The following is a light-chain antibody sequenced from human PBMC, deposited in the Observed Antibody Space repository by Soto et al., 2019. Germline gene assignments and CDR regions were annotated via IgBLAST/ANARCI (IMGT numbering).Light chain of an antibody. Sequence: QSVVTQPASVSGSPGQSITISCTGTSGDVGGYYYVSWYQQLPGKAPKLMIYEGSKRPSGVSNRFSGSKSGNTASLTISGLQAEDEADYYCCSYAGSSTYVFGTGTKLTVL. CDR2: EGS. J-gene: IGLJ1*01. V-gene: IGLV2-23*01. CDR3: CSYAGSSTYV. CDR1: SGDVGGYYY.